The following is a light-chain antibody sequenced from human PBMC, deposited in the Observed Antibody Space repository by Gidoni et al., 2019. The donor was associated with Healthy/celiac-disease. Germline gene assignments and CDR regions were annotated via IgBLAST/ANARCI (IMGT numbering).Light chain of an antibody. Sequence: DIQMTQSPSSLSASVGDRVTITCRASQSISSYLNWYQQKPGKDPQLLIYAASSLQSGVPSRFSGSGSGTAFTLTISSLLPADFATYYCQQSYSTPSITFGQXTRLEIK. V-gene: IGKV1-39*01. J-gene: IGKJ5*01. CDR3: QQSYSTPSIT. CDR2: AAS. CDR1: QSISSY.